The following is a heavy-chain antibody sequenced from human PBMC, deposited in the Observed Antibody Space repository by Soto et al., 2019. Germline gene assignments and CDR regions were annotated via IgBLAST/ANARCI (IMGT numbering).Heavy chain of an antibody. CDR2: ISYDGTKI. CDR3: ARDLRKFYYFDS. J-gene: IGHJ4*02. CDR1: GFTFNTQA. V-gene: IGHV3-30-3*01. D-gene: IGHD4-17*01. Sequence: QVHLVESGGGVVQPGRSLRLSCAASGFTFNTQAMHWVRQAPGKGLEWVAVISYDGTKIYYADSVKGRFTISRDNSKNTLYLQMNSLRAEDTAMYYCARDLRKFYYFDSWGQGTLATVSS.